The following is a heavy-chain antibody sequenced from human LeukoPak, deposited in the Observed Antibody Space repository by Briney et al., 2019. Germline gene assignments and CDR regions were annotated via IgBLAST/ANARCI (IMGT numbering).Heavy chain of an antibody. CDR2: IYYGGST. V-gene: IGHV4-34*01. CDR1: GGSFSGYY. CDR3: ARGGRRRAYKSGPYGTYYYYYMDV. D-gene: IGHD6-19*01. Sequence: SETLSLTCAVYGGSFSGYYWSWIRQPPGKGLEWIGSIYYGGSTYYNPSLKSRVTISVDTSKNQFSLKLSSVTAADTAVYYCARGGRRRAYKSGPYGTYYYYYMDVWGKGTTVTISS. J-gene: IGHJ6*03.